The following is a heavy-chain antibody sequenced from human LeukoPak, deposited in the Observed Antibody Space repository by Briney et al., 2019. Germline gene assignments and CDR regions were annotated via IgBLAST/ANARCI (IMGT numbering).Heavy chain of an antibody. CDR1: GFTFDDYG. CDR2: INWNGGST. J-gene: IGHJ4*02. D-gene: IGHD4-23*01. CDR3: ARSGLSTTVAYDY. Sequence: PGGSLRLSCAASGFTFDDYGMSWVRQAPGKGLEWVSGINWNGGSTGYANSVKGRFTISRDNSKNTLYLQMGSLRAEDMAVYYCARSGLSTTVAYDYWGQGTVVTVSS. V-gene: IGHV3-20*04.